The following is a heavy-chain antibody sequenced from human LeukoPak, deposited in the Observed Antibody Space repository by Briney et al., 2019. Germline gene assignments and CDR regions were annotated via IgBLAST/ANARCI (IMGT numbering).Heavy chain of an antibody. CDR1: GYTFTGYY. V-gene: IGHV1-69-2*01. CDR3: ATEIRYGITIFGVVRIHNWFDP. Sequence: ASVKVSCKASGYTFTGYYMHWVQQAPGKGLEWMGLVDPEDGETIYAEKFQGRVTITADTSTDTAYMELSSLRSEDTAVYYCATEIRYGITIFGVVRIHNWFDPWGQGTLVTVSS. J-gene: IGHJ5*02. CDR2: VDPEDGET. D-gene: IGHD3-3*01.